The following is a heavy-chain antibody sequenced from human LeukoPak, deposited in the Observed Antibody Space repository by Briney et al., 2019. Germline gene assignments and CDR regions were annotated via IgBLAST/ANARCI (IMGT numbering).Heavy chain of an antibody. J-gene: IGHJ4*02. V-gene: IGHV4-39*07. CDR1: GGSISSSSYY. CDR3: ARDLSYDFWSGYYFDY. D-gene: IGHD3-3*01. Sequence: PSETLSLTCTVSGGSISSSSYYWGWIRQPPGKGLEWIGSIYHSGSTYYNLSLKSRVTISVDTSKNQFSLKLSSVTAADTAVYYCARDLSYDFWSGYYFDYWGQGTLVTVSS. CDR2: IYHSGST.